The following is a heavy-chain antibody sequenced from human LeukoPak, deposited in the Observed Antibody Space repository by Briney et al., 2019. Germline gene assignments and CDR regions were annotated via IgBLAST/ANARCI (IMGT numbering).Heavy chain of an antibody. D-gene: IGHD3-3*01. CDR3: ASAYYDFWSGYKGGYYFDY. J-gene: IGHJ4*02. CDR1: GGSISSYY. CDR2: IYYSGST. Sequence: SETLSLTCTVSGGSISSYYWSWIRQPPGQGLEWIGYIYYSGSTNYNPSLKSRVTISVDTSKNKFSLKLSSVTAADTAVYYGASAYYDFWSGYKGGYYFDYWGQGTLVTVSS. V-gene: IGHV4-59*12.